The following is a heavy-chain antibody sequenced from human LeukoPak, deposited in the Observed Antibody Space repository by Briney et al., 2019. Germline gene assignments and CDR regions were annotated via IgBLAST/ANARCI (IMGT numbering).Heavy chain of an antibody. V-gene: IGHV1-2*02. J-gene: IGHJ4*02. Sequence: GAPVKVSCKASGYTFTGYYMHWVRQAPGQGLEWMGWINPNSGGTNYAQKFQGRVTMTRDTSISTAYMELSRLRSDDTAVYYCARGDSSSWYRLDYWGQGTLVTVSS. CDR2: INPNSGGT. CDR1: GYTFTGYY. D-gene: IGHD6-13*01. CDR3: ARGDSSSWYRLDY.